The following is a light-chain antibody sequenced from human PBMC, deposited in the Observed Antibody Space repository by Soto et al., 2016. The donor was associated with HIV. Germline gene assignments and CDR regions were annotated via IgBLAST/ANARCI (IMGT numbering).Light chain of an antibody. Sequence: SYVLTQPAAVSVAPGKPATITCGGDNLGSQSIHWYQQKPGQALVLVVYDDRARPSGIPERFSGSNSGNTATLTISRVEVGDEADYYCQVWDSRSDGLFGGGTKLTVL. CDR1: NLGSQS. J-gene: IGLJ2*01. CDR2: DDR. V-gene: IGLV3-21*03. CDR3: QVWDSRSDGL.